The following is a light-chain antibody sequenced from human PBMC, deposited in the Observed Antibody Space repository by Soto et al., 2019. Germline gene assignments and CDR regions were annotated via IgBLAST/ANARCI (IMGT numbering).Light chain of an antibody. V-gene: IGKV3-20*01. Sequence: EIVLTQSLGALSLSPRERATLSCGASQSVSSSYLAWYQQKPGQAPRLLIYGASTRPTGIPDRFSGSGSGTDFTLTISRLEPEDFAVYYCQQYGSSPRTFGQGTKVDIK. CDR3: QQYGSSPRT. J-gene: IGKJ1*01. CDR1: QSVSSSY. CDR2: GAS.